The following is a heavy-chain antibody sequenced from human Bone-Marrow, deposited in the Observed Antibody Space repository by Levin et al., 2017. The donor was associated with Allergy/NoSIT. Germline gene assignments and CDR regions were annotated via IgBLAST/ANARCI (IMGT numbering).Heavy chain of an antibody. CDR1: GYTFTGYY. Sequence: ASVKVSCKASGYTFTGYYMHWVRQAPGQGLEWMGWINPNSGGTNYAQKFQGRVTMTRDTSISTAYMELSRLRSDDTAVYYCARDVGGGRWLQFAGYYFDYWGQGTLVTVSS. CDR3: ARDVGGGRWLQFAGYYFDY. D-gene: IGHD5-24*01. V-gene: IGHV1-2*02. CDR2: INPNSGGT. J-gene: IGHJ4*02.